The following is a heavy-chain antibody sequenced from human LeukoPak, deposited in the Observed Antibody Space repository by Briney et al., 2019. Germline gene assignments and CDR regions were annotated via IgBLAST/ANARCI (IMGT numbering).Heavy chain of an antibody. D-gene: IGHD3-10*01. J-gene: IGHJ4*02. Sequence: GGSLRLSCAASGFTFSSYAMSWVRQAPGKGLEWVSAISGSGGSTYYADSVKGRFTISRDDSKNTAYLQMDSLKTEDTAVYYCTGNYYGSGSYADFDYWGQGTLVTVSS. V-gene: IGHV3-23*01. CDR3: TGNYYGSGSYADFDY. CDR2: ISGSGGST. CDR1: GFTFSSYA.